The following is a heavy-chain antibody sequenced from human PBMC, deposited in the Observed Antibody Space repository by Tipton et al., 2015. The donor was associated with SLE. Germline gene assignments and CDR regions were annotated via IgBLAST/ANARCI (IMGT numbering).Heavy chain of an antibody. CDR3: ARGHSSAYPYGFDI. CDR2: IFYSGTT. Sequence: LRLSCTVSGGSINSSPYYWGWIRQPPGKGLEWIGSIFYSGTTYYNPSLKSRITISVDTSKNQISLKLSSVSAADTAVYHCARGHSSAYPYGFDIWGQGTMVTVSP. CDR1: GGSINSSPYY. V-gene: IGHV4-39*07. D-gene: IGHD3-22*01. J-gene: IGHJ3*02.